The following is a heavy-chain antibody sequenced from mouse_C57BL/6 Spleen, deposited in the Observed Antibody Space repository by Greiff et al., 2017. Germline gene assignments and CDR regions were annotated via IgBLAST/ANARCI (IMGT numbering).Heavy chain of an antibody. Sequence: VQLQQSGPELVKPGASVKISCKASGYAFSSSWMNWVKQRPGKGLEWIGRIYPGDGDTNYNGKFKGKATLTADKSSSTAYMQLSSLTSEDSAVYFCARSRGNYVAWFAYWGQGTLVTVSA. CDR2: IYPGDGDT. V-gene: IGHV1-82*01. CDR1: GYAFSSSW. J-gene: IGHJ3*01. CDR3: ARSRGNYVAWFAY. D-gene: IGHD2-1*01.